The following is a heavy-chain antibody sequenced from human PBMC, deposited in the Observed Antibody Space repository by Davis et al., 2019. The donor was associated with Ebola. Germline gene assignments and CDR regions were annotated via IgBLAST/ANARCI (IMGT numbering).Heavy chain of an antibody. CDR3: ARDRVAGDYDSGRYYYGMDV. V-gene: IGHV4-59*01. Sequence: PSETLSLTCTVSGGSISSYYWSWIRQPPGKGLEWIGYIYYSGSTNYNPSLKSRVTISVDTSKNQFSLKLSSVTAADTAVYYCARDRVAGDYDSGRYYYGMDVWGQGTTVTVSS. CDR2: IYYSGST. CDR1: GGSISSYY. D-gene: IGHD3-22*01. J-gene: IGHJ6*02.